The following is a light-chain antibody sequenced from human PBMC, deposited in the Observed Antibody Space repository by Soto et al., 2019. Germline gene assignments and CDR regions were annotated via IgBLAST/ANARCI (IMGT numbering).Light chain of an antibody. CDR1: RSISSW. Sequence: DIQMTQSPATLSASVGDRVTITCRASRSISSWLAWYQQKPGKAPKLLVYDASSLQSGVPSRFSGSGSGTEFTLTISSLQPDDFATYYCQQYSVYWTFGQGTKVDIK. V-gene: IGKV1-5*01. CDR2: DAS. CDR3: QQYSVYWT. J-gene: IGKJ1*01.